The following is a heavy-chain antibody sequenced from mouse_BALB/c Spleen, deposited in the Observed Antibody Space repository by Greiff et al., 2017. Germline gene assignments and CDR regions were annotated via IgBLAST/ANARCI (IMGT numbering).Heavy chain of an antibody. Sequence: EVHLVESGGGLVQPGGSLKLSCAASGFTFSSYTMSWVRQTPEKRLEWVAYISNGGGSTYYPDTVKGRFTISRDNAKNTLYLQMSSLKSEDTAMYYCAREDSHYYGYPWGQGTLVTVSA. D-gene: IGHD1-2*01. CDR1: GFTFSSYT. V-gene: IGHV5-12-2*01. J-gene: IGHJ3*01. CDR3: AREDSHYYGYP. CDR2: ISNGGGST.